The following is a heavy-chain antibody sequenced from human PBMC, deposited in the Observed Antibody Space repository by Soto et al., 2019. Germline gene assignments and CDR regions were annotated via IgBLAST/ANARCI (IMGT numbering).Heavy chain of an antibody. CDR2: IYHSGST. D-gene: IGHD6-13*01. CDR3: ARGERQQQRDS. V-gene: IGHV4-59*12. Sequence: SETLSLTCTVSGGSISSYYWGWIRQPPGKGLEWIGYIYHSGSTSYNPSLKSRVVISVDKSKNQFFLKVTSVTAADTAVYFCARGERQQQRDSWGQGTLVTVSS. J-gene: IGHJ4*02. CDR1: GGSISSYY.